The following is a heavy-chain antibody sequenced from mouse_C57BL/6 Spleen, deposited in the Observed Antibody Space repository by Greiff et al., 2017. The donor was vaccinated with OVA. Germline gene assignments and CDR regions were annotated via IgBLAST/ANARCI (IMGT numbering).Heavy chain of an antibody. CDR1: GYTFTSYG. D-gene: IGHD1-1*01. Sequence: QVQLKQSGAELARPGASVKLSCKASGYTFTSYGISWVKQRTGQGLEWIGEIYPRSGNTYYNEKFKGKATLTADKSSSTAYMELRSLTSEDSAVYFCAIITTVVATRAMDYWGQGTSVTVSS. V-gene: IGHV1-81*01. CDR3: AIITTVVATRAMDY. CDR2: IYPRSGNT. J-gene: IGHJ4*01.